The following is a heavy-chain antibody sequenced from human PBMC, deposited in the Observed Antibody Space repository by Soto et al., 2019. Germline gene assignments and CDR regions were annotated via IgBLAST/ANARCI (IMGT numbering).Heavy chain of an antibody. CDR1: GYTFTSHG. D-gene: IGHD3-22*01. Sequence: ASVKVSCKASGYTFTSHGISWVRQAPGQGLEWMGWISAYNGNTNYAQKLQGRVTMTTDTSTSTAYMELRSLRSDDTAVYYCARGYDSSGYYPGEVWFDPWGQGTLVTV. CDR3: ARGYDSSGYYPGEVWFDP. CDR2: ISAYNGNT. J-gene: IGHJ5*02. V-gene: IGHV1-18*01.